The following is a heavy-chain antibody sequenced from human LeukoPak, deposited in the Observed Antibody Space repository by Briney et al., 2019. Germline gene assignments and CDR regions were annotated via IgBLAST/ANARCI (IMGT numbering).Heavy chain of an antibody. D-gene: IGHD1-26*01. CDR2: ISSSGSTI. J-gene: IGHJ4*02. V-gene: IGHV3-11*04. CDR1: GFTFSDYY. CDR3: ARDRVKYSGSYVDY. Sequence: GGSLRLFCAASGFTFSDYYMSWIRQAPGKGLKWVSYISSSGSTIYYADSVKGRFTISRDNAKNSLYLQMNSMRAEDTAVYYCARDRVKYSGSYVDYWGQGTLVTVSS.